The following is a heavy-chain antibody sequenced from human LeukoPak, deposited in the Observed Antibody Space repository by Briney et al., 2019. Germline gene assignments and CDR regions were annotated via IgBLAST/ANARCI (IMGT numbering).Heavy chain of an antibody. Sequence: GGSLRLSCAASGFTFSDYGIHSVRQAPGKGLEWVAFITYDGKSKYCADSVQSRITISRDTSKNTVYLQMSSLRAEDTAVYYCARKQYSTSSSILGAFDIWGQGTMVTVSS. J-gene: IGHJ3*02. CDR1: GFTFSDYG. D-gene: IGHD6-6*01. V-gene: IGHV3-30*02. CDR3: ARKQYSTSSSILGAFDI. CDR2: ITYDGKSK.